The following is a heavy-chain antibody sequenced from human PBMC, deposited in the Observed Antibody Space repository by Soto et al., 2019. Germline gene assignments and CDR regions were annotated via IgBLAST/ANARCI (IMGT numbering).Heavy chain of an antibody. CDR3: ARAVQSNWQDYYYYSYMDV. D-gene: IGHD1-1*01. J-gene: IGHJ6*03. V-gene: IGHV3-13*01. CDR1: GFTFSSYD. Sequence: GGSLTLSCAASGFTFSSYDMHWVRQATGKGLEWVSAIGTAGDTYYPGSVKGRFTISRENAKNSLYLQMNSLRAGDTAVYYCARAVQSNWQDYYYYSYMDVWGKATRVTVS. CDR2: IGTAGDT.